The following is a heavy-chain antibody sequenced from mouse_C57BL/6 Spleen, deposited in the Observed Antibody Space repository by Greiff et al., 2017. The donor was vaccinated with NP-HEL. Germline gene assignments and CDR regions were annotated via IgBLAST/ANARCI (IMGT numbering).Heavy chain of an antibody. J-gene: IGHJ4*01. CDR1: GYTFTDYY. CDR3: ASSTTLYGSSYYYAMDY. CDR2: IYPGSGNT. D-gene: IGHD1-1*01. V-gene: IGHV1-76*01. Sequence: QVHVQQSGAELVRPGASVKLSCKASGYTFTDYYINWVKQRPGQGLEWIARIYPGSGNTYYNEKFKGKATLTAEKSSSTAYMQLSSLTSEDSAVYFCASSTTLYGSSYYYAMDYWGQGTSVTVSS.